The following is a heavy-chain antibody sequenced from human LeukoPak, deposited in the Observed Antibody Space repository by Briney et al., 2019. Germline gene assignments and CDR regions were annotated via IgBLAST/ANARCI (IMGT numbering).Heavy chain of an antibody. V-gene: IGHV4-59*01. Sequence: PSETLSLTCTVSSGSIRSYYWSCIRQPPGKGLECLWYIYYSGSTNYKPSLKSRVTISVDTSKIQFFLKLSSVTAADTAVYYCARARYSSSWACDYWGQGTLVTVSS. CDR1: SGSIRSYY. CDR2: IYYSGST. CDR3: ARARYSSSWACDY. D-gene: IGHD6-13*01. J-gene: IGHJ4*02.